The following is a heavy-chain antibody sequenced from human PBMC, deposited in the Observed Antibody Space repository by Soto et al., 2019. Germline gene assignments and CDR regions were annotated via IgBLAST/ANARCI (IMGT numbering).Heavy chain of an antibody. Sequence: QVQLQQSGPGLVKPSQTLSLTCAISGDSVSSNSTAWNWIRQSPSRGLEWLGRTYYRSKYYNDYAVSVKSRITNSPDTSKNQFSLHLNSVTPEDTAVYYCARGPIGVTGTGVFDSWSQGTLVTVSS. V-gene: IGHV6-1*01. J-gene: IGHJ4*02. CDR2: TYYRSKYYN. CDR3: ARGPIGVTGTGVFDS. D-gene: IGHD6-19*01. CDR1: GDSVSSNSTA.